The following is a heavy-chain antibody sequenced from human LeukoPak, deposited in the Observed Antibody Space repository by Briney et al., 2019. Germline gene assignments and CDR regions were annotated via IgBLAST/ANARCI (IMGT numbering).Heavy chain of an antibody. D-gene: IGHD3-3*01. J-gene: IGHJ6*02. Sequence: PSETLSLTCTISGGSISSGGYYWSWIRQPPGKGLEWIGEINHSGSTNYNPSLKSRVTISVDTSKNQFSLKLSSVTAADTAVYYCARVPRLRFLGSRQTDYYYYYGMDVWGQGTTVTVSS. CDR2: INHSGST. V-gene: IGHV4-39*07. CDR3: ARVPRLRFLGSRQTDYYYYYGMDV. CDR1: GGSISSGGYY.